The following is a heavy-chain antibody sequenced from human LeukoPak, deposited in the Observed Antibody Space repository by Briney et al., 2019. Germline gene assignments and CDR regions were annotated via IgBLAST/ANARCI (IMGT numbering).Heavy chain of an antibody. CDR1: GFTFSSYW. CDR3: ARTVRGRYYDSSGYPDH. Sequence: PGGSLRLSCAASGFTFSSYWMSWVRQAPGEGLEWVANIKQDGSEKYYVDSVKGRFTISRDNAKNSLYLQMNSLRAEDTAVYYCARTVRGRYYDSSGYPDHWGQGTLVTVSS. D-gene: IGHD3-22*01. V-gene: IGHV3-7*01. J-gene: IGHJ5*02. CDR2: IKQDGSEK.